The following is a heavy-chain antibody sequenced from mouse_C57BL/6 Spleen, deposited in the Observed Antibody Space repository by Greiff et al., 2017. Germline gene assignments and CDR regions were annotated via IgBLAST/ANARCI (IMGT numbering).Heavy chain of an antibody. CDR3: AIPTTVVAGFDY. CDR1: GYTFTSYW. Sequence: QVQLQQPGAELVKPGASVKVSCKSSGYTFTSYWMPWVKQRPGQGLEWIGRIHPSDSDTNYNQKFKGKATLTVDKSSSTAYMQLSSLTSEDSAVYYGAIPTTVVAGFDYWGQGTTLTVSS. V-gene: IGHV1-74*01. J-gene: IGHJ2*01. D-gene: IGHD1-1*01. CDR2: IHPSDSDT.